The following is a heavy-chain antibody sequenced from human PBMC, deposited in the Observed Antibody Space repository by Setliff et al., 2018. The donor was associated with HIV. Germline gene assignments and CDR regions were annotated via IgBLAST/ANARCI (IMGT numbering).Heavy chain of an antibody. Sequence: GGSLRLSCEISGFSVGDNYMTWVRQTPKMGLEWVSLIYAAGATYYADSVEGRFTIARDTSTNTLYLQMHSLRADDTAVYYCAKGSGFHDYWGQGTRVTVSS. V-gene: IGHV3-53*01. CDR2: IYAAGAT. J-gene: IGHJ4*02. D-gene: IGHD6-19*01. CDR3: AKGSGFHDY. CDR1: GFSVGDNY.